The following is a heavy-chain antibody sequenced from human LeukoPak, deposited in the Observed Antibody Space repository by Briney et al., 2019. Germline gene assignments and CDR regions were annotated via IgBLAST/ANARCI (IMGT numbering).Heavy chain of an antibody. V-gene: IGHV3-53*01. CDR2: IGGSNGIT. CDR3: ARNENSGWGYFDY. D-gene: IGHD5-12*01. Sequence: GGSLRLSCAASGFTVSSNYMSWVRQAPGKGLEWVSVIGGSNGITFYVGSVKGRSTISRDNSKDTLYLQMNSLRAEDTAVYYCARNENSGWGYFDYWGQGTLVTVSS. CDR1: GFTVSSNY. J-gene: IGHJ4*02.